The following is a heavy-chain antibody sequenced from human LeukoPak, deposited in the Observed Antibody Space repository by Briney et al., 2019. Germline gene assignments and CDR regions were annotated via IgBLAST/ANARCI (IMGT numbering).Heavy chain of an antibody. D-gene: IGHD6-19*01. J-gene: IGHJ4*02. Sequence: SVKVSCKASGGTFSSYAISWVRQAPGQGLEWMGRIMPIFGIANYAQKFQGRVTITADKSTSTAYMELSSLRSEDTAVYYCARAPDEGSGWYYFDYWGQGTLVTVSS. CDR2: IMPIFGIA. V-gene: IGHV1-69*04. CDR3: ARAPDEGSGWYYFDY. CDR1: GGTFSSYA.